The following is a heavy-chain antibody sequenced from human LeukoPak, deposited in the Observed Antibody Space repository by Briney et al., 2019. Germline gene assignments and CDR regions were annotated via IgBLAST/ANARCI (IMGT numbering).Heavy chain of an antibody. CDR3: ARHRSDGNYYYYYYMDV. CDR2: IYPGDSDT. Sequence: GESLKISCKGSGYSFTSYWIGWVRQMPGKGLDWMGIIYPGDSDTRYSPSFQGQVTISADKSISTAYLQWSSLKASDTAMYYCARHRSDGNYYYYYYMDVWGKGTTVTVSS. J-gene: IGHJ6*03. D-gene: IGHD1-14*01. V-gene: IGHV5-51*01. CDR1: GYSFTSYW.